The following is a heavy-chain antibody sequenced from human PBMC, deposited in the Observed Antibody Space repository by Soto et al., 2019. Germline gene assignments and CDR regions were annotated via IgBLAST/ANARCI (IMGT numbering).Heavy chain of an antibody. J-gene: IGHJ4*02. CDR1: GFSLSNARMG. D-gene: IGHD3-22*01. CDR2: IFSNDEK. V-gene: IGHV2-26*01. CDR3: ARIAYYYDSSGYNYYFDC. Sequence: SGPTLVNPTETLTLTCTVSGFSLSNARMGVSWIRQPPGKALEWLAHIFSNDEKSYSTSLKSRLTISKDTSKSQVVLTMTNMDPVDTATYYCARIAYYYDSSGYNYYFDCWGQGTLVPVSS.